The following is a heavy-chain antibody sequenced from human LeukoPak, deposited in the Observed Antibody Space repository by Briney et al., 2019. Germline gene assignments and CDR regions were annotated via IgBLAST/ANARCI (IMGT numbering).Heavy chain of an antibody. CDR1: GFTVSSNY. D-gene: IGHD3-22*01. CDR2: IYSGGST. CDR3: AKIGIGGNFITMIAPLDY. Sequence: GGSLRLSCAASGFTVSSNYMSWVRQAPGKGLEWVSVIYSGGSTYYADSVKGRFTISRDNSKNTLYLQMNSLRAEDTAVYYCAKIGIGGNFITMIAPLDYWGQGTLVTVSS. J-gene: IGHJ4*02. V-gene: IGHV3-53*01.